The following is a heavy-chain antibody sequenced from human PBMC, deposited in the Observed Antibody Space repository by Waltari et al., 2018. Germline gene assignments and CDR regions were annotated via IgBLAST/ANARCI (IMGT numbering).Heavy chain of an antibody. CDR1: GGSISSYY. CDR3: ARSKQQLPHYWYFDL. D-gene: IGHD6-13*01. J-gene: IGHJ2*01. V-gene: IGHV4-59*01. Sequence: QVQLQESGPGLVKPSATLSLTCTVSGGSISSYYWSWIRQPPGKGLEWIGYIYYSGSTNYNPSLKSRVTISVDTSKNQFSLKLSSVTAADTAVYYCARSKQQLPHYWYFDLWGRGTLVTVSS. CDR2: IYYSGST.